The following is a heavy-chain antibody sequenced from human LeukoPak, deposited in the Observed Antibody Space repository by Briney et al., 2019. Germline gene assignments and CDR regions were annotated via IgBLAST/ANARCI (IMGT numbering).Heavy chain of an antibody. Sequence: GGSLRLSCAASGFTFSSNSMNWVRQAPGKGLEWVSSISSSSSYIYYADSVKGRFTISRDNAKNSLYLQMNSLRAEDTAVYYCARAAAGNFDYWGQGTLVTVSS. CDR3: ARAAAGNFDY. CDR2: ISSSSSYI. J-gene: IGHJ4*02. D-gene: IGHD6-13*01. V-gene: IGHV3-21*01. CDR1: GFTFSSNS.